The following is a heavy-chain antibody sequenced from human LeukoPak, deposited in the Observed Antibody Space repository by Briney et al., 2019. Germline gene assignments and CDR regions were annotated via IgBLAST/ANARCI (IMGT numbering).Heavy chain of an antibody. CDR1: GYTFTGYY. D-gene: IGHD3-16*01. Sequence: ASVKVSCKASGYTFTGYYMNWVRQAPGQGLEWLGWINPNSGGTNYAQKFQGRVTMTRDTSISTAYMELSRLKSDDTAVYYCARDFTRGSYDVAFGIWGQGTVVTVSS. CDR2: INPNSGGT. CDR3: ARDFTRGSYDVAFGI. J-gene: IGHJ3*02. V-gene: IGHV1-2*02.